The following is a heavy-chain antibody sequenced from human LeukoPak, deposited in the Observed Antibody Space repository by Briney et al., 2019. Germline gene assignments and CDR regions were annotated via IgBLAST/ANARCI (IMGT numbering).Heavy chain of an antibody. CDR3: ASSTGYYKGGFDY. D-gene: IGHD3-9*01. J-gene: IGHJ4*02. Sequence: GGSLRLSCAASGFTFSDYYVSWIRQAPGKGLEWVSYISSSGSTIYYADSVRGRFTISRDNAKNSLYLQMNSLRAEDTAVYYCASSTGYYKGGFDYWGQGTLVTVSS. V-gene: IGHV3-11*01. CDR2: ISSSGSTI. CDR1: GFTFSDYY.